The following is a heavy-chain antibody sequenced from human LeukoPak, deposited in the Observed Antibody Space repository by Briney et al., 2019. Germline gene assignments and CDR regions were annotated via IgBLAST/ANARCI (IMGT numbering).Heavy chain of an antibody. CDR2: IYYTGST. D-gene: IGHD3-10*01. V-gene: IGHV4-59*12. Sequence: SETLSLTCTVSDGSINDYYWTWIRQPPEKELEWIGYIYYTGSTNYNPSLQSRVTISVDTSKNQFSLNLSSVTAADTAVYFCARDYDGSGYYFDCWGQGTLVTVSS. CDR3: ARDYDGSGYYFDC. CDR1: DGSINDYY. J-gene: IGHJ4*02.